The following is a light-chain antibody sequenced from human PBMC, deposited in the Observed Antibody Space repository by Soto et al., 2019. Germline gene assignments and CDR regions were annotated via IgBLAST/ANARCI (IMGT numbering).Light chain of an antibody. CDR2: KAS. Sequence: DIQMTQSPSTLSGSVGDRVTITCRASQTISSWLAWYQQKPGKAPKLLIYKASTLKSGVPSRFSGSGSGTDFTLTISSLQPDDFATYYCQHYNRYSEAFGQGIKVELK. CDR1: QTISSW. CDR3: QHYNRYSEA. V-gene: IGKV1-5*03. J-gene: IGKJ1*01.